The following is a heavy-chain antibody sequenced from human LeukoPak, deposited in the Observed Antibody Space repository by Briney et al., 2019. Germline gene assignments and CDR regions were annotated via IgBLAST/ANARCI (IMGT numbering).Heavy chain of an antibody. Sequence: PGGSLRPSCAASGFTFSSYEMNWVRQAPGKGLEWVSYISSSGSTIYYADSVKGRFTISRDNAKNSLYLQMNSLRAEDTAVYYCAREVRSTRYFDYWGQGTLVTVSS. J-gene: IGHJ4*02. CDR2: ISSSGSTI. V-gene: IGHV3-48*03. CDR3: AREVRSTRYFDY. CDR1: GFTFSSYE. D-gene: IGHD3-10*01.